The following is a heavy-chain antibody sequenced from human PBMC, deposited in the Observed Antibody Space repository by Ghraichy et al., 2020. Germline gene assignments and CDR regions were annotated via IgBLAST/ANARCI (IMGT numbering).Heavy chain of an antibody. V-gene: IGHV3-23*01. CDR1: GFTFSSYA. CDR3: AKGGRWDYGDYRPYYHYYGMDV. J-gene: IGHJ6*02. D-gene: IGHD4-17*01. Sequence: GGSLRLSCAASGFTFSSYAMTWVRQAPGKGLEWVSGISGSGGSTYYADSVKGRLTISRDNSKNTLYLQMKRLRAEDTAVYYCAKGGRWDYGDYRPYYHYYGMDVWGHGTTVTVSS. CDR2: ISGSGGST.